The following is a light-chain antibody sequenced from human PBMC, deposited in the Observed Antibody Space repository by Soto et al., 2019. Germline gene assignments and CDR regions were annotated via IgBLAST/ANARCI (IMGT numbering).Light chain of an antibody. CDR3: QQRSNWPPRIT. V-gene: IGKV3-11*01. J-gene: IGKJ5*01. CDR2: GAS. Sequence: EIVLTQSPATLSLSPGKRATLSCRASQSVSNFLAWYQQKPGQAPRLLIHGASNRASGIPDRFSGSGSGTDFTLTISSLEPEDFAVYYCQQRSNWPPRITFGQGTRLEIK. CDR1: QSVSNF.